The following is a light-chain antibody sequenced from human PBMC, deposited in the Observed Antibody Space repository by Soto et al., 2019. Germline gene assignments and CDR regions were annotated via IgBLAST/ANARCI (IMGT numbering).Light chain of an antibody. Sequence: EVLMTQSPATLSVSPGERVTLSCRASQSVSSDLGWYQQKPGQAPRLLIYGASTRATGIPARFSGSGSGTEFTLTISSLQSEDFAVYYCQQYNKWPLTFCGGTKVEIK. J-gene: IGKJ4*01. CDR3: QQYNKWPLT. V-gene: IGKV3-15*01. CDR2: GAS. CDR1: QSVSSD.